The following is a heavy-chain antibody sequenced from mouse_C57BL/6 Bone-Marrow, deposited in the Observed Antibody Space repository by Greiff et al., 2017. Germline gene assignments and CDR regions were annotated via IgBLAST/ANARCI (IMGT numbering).Heavy chain of an antibody. CDR2: ISSGSSTI. CDR3: AKNYYGSSFFDY. Sequence: EVKLVESGGGLVKPGGSLKLSCAASGFTFSDYGMHWVRQAPEKGLEWVAYISSGSSTIYYADTVKGRFTISRDNAKNTLFLQMTSLRSEDTAMYYCAKNYYGSSFFDYWGQGTTLTVSS. D-gene: IGHD1-1*01. J-gene: IGHJ2*01. CDR1: GFTFSDYG. V-gene: IGHV5-17*01.